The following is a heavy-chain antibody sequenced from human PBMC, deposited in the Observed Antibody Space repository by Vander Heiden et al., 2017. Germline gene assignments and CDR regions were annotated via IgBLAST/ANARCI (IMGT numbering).Heavy chain of an antibody. CDR1: GFTISSYG. CDR2: ISYDGSNK. D-gene: IGHD3-22*01. Sequence: QVQLVASGGGVVQPGRSLRLSCAASGFTISSYGMHWVRQAPGKGLEWVAVISYDGSNKYYADSVKGRFTISRDNSKNTLYLQMNSLRAEDTAVYYCAKDSTIEYYDSSGYSPDYWGQGTLVTVSS. J-gene: IGHJ4*02. V-gene: IGHV3-30*18. CDR3: AKDSTIEYYDSSGYSPDY.